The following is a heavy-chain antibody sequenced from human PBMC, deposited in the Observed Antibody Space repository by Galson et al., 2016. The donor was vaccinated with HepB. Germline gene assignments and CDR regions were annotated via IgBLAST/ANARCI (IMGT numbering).Heavy chain of an antibody. CDR2: ISYDRSNE. V-gene: IGHV3-30*18. D-gene: IGHD6-19*01. J-gene: IGHJ3*01. CDR1: GFTFSTYA. Sequence: SLRLSCAASGFTFSTYAMSWVRQAPGRGLEWVAVISYDRSNEYYADSVKGRFTISRDNYKNTLYLQMNSLRVDDTALYFCAKAHYETSGWRDAFDVWGQGSMVTVSS. CDR3: AKAHYETSGWRDAFDV.